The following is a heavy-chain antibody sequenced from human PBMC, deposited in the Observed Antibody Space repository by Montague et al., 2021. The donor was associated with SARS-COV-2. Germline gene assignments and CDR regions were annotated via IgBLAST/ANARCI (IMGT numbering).Heavy chain of an antibody. CDR3: ARQRRIAAPVGSRSNWFDP. V-gene: IGHV5-10-1*03. J-gene: IGHJ5*02. CDR2: IDPSDSYT. Sequence: QSGAEVKKPGESLRISCQGSGYTFDYVCINWVRQMPGKGLEWMGXIDPSDSYTTYSPSFQGHITISADKSINTAYLHWSSLKASDSAIYFCARQRRIAAPVGSRSNWFDPWGQGTLVTVSS. D-gene: IGHD6-13*01. CDR1: GYTFDYVC.